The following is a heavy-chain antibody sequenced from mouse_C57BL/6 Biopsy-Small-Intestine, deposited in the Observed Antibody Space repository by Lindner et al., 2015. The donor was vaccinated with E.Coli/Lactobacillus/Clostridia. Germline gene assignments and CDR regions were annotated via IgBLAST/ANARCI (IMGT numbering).Heavy chain of an antibody. CDR3: ARGFPGDGTGFHPQKNWFFDL. V-gene: IGHV1-7*01. CDR1: GHTFSNYG. J-gene: IGHJ1*01. CDR2: ISANSGNT. Sequence: SVKVSCKASGHTFSNYGITWVRQAPGQGLEWMGWISANSGNTNYAQKFQGRVTMTTDTATSTAYMELRSLRSDDTAVYYCARGFPGDGTGFHPQKNWFFDLWGRGTLVTVSS. D-gene: IGHD2-1*01.